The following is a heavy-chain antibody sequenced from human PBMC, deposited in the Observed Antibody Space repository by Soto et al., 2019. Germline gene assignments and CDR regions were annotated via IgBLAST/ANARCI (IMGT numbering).Heavy chain of an antibody. CDR2: IIPIFGTA. J-gene: IGHJ6*02. D-gene: IGHD6-6*01. V-gene: IGHV1-69*01. CDR1: GGTFSSYA. CDR3: ARGGRSSPYYYYYGMDV. Sequence: QVQLVQSGAEVKKPGSSVTVSCKASGGTFSSYAISWVRQAPGQGLEWMGGIIPIFGTANYAQKFQGRVTITADESTSTAYMELSSLRSEDTAVYYCARGGRSSPYYYYYGMDVWGQGTTVTVSS.